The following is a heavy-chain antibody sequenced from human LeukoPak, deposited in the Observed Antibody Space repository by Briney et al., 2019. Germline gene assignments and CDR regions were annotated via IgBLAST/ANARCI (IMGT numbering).Heavy chain of an antibody. V-gene: IGHV3-30*18. CDR2: ISSDGSNT. CDR3: AKDSVVMNFFES. D-gene: IGHD3-22*01. Sequence: GGSLRPSCATSGFTFSRHVMHWVRQSPGKGLEWVAVISSDGSNTDYADSVKGRFTISRDNSKNTLYLELHRLRAEDTAVYYCAKDSVVMNFFESWGQGTLVTVSS. CDR1: GFTFSRHV. J-gene: IGHJ4*02.